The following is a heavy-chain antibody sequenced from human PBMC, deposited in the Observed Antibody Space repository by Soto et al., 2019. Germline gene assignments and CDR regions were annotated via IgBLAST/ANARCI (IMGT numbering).Heavy chain of an antibody. V-gene: IGHV4-4*02. J-gene: IGHJ6*02. CDR1: GDSINNGYW. D-gene: IGHD6-19*01. CDR3: ASSSGWWRLDV. CDR2: KHHSGST. Sequence: QVQLQESGPGLVKPSGTLSLTCGVSGDSINNGYWWTWVRQPPGKGLEWIGEKHHSGSTNYNLSLKNRVSISIDKSKNQFSLILSSVTAADTAVYFCASSSGWWRLDVWGQGTAVTVSS.